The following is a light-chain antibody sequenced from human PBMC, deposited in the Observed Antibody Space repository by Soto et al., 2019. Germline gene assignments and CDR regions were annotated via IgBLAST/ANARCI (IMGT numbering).Light chain of an antibody. CDR2: DAS. Sequence: EIVLTQSPGTLSLSPGERATISCRASQSVRTYLAWYQHRPGQAPRLLIYDASSRATGIPARFSGSGSGTDFTLTISSLEPEDSAVYYCQQRSIWPRPFGQGTKVEIK. CDR3: QQRSIWPRP. J-gene: IGKJ1*01. CDR1: QSVRTY. V-gene: IGKV3-11*01.